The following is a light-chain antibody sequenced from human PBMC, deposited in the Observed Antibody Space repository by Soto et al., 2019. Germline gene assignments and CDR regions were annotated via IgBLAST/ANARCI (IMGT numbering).Light chain of an antibody. CDR2: AAS. J-gene: IGKJ2*01. CDR1: QSISSY. Sequence: DIQMTQSPSSLSASVGDRVTITCRASQSISSYLNWYQQKPGQAPKLLIYAASSLQSGVPSRFSGSGSGTDFNLTIRTLQPEDFPTYYCQQSYSTPHSFGQGTKLEIK. CDR3: QQSYSTPHS. V-gene: IGKV1-39*01.